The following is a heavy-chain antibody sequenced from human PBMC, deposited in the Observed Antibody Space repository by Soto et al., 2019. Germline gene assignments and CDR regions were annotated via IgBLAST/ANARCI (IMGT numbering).Heavy chain of an antibody. Sequence: SETLSLTCPVSGVSISSGGYYWSWIRQHPGKGLEWIGYIYFSGSTYYNPSLKSRVTISVDTSKNQFSLKLSSVTAADTAVYYCATVTPYGWFDPWGQGTRVTVSS. CDR3: ATVTPYGWFDP. J-gene: IGHJ5*02. CDR1: GVSISSGGYY. CDR2: IYFSGST. V-gene: IGHV4-31*03. D-gene: IGHD4-4*01.